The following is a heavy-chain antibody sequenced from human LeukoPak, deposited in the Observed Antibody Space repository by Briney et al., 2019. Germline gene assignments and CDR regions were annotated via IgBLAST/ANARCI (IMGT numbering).Heavy chain of an antibody. CDR1: GFTFGSYA. CDR2: ISGTGGRT. CDR3: AKEPASSGWFDP. V-gene: IGHV3-23*01. D-gene: IGHD6-19*01. J-gene: IGHJ5*02. Sequence: GGSLRLSCAASGFTFGSYAMSWVRQAPGKGLEWVSAISGTGGRTYYADSVKGRFTISRDNSKNTLYLQMNSLRAEDTAVYYCAKEPASSGWFDPWGQGTLVAVSS.